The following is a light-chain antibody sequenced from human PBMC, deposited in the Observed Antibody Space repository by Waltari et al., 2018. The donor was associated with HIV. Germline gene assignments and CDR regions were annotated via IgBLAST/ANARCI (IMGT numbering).Light chain of an antibody. Sequence: QSALTQPPSASGSPGQSVTISCTGTSSDVGPYDYVYWYQQHPAKAPKLMIYEVSKRPSGVPDRFSGSKSANTASLTVSGLQEDDEADYYCSSYAGSNNLVFGGGTKLTVL. CDR1: SSDVGPYDY. CDR3: SSYAGSNNLV. V-gene: IGLV2-8*01. J-gene: IGLJ3*02. CDR2: EVS.